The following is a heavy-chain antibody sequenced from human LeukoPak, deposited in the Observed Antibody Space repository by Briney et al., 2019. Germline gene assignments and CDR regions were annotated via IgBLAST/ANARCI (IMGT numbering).Heavy chain of an antibody. V-gene: IGHV3-64*01. CDR2: ISSNGDFT. Sequence: PGGSLRLSCADSGFTFSRHAMHWVRQAPGKGLEYVSDISSNGDFTYYANSVKGRFTISRDNSKKTLYLQMGSLRPEDTALYYCVGSRWVQHTWLDPWGQGTLVTVSS. CDR3: VGSRWVQHTWLDP. J-gene: IGHJ5*02. CDR1: GFTFSRHA. D-gene: IGHD5-24*01.